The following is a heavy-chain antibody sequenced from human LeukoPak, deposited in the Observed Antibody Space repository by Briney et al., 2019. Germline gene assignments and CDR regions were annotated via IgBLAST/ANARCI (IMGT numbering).Heavy chain of an antibody. J-gene: IGHJ4*02. V-gene: IGHV3-23*01. CDR2: TSSSGGST. Sequence: GGSLRLSCVVSGFTFDTYAMNWVRQAPGKGLEWVSTTSSSGGSTSYADSVKGRFTISRDNSKNTLYLQMNSLRAEDTAVYYCASHPFGVVTDDYWGQGTLVTVSS. D-gene: IGHD3-3*01. CDR1: GFTFDTYA. CDR3: ASHPFGVVTDDY.